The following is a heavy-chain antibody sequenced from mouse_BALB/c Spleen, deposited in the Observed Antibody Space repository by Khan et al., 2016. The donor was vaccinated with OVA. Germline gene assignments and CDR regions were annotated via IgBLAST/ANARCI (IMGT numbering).Heavy chain of an antibody. Sequence: QVRLQQSGAELAKPGASVKMSCKASGYTFTTYWMHWVKQRPGQGLEWIGYINPSTGYTEYNQKFKDKATLTADKSSSTAYMQLSSLTSEDSAVXYCARSTIPYYFDYWGQGTTLTVSS. J-gene: IGHJ2*01. CDR3: ARSTIPYYFDY. V-gene: IGHV1-7*01. CDR1: GYTFTTYW. CDR2: INPSTGYT. D-gene: IGHD1-1*01.